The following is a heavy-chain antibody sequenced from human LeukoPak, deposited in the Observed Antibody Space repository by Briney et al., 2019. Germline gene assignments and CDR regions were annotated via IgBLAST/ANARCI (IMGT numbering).Heavy chain of an antibody. V-gene: IGHV4-59*08. CDR1: GGSISTFS. CDR2: MYDTGSP. D-gene: IGHD3/OR15-3a*01. CDR3: ARLILGWLDHFDS. J-gene: IGHJ4*02. Sequence: SSETLSLTCTVSGGSISTFSWSWIRQPPGKGLEWIGYMYDTGSPNYNPSLKSRVTISVDPSRNQFSLKLSSVTAADTAVYYCARLILGWLDHFDSWGQGALVTVSS.